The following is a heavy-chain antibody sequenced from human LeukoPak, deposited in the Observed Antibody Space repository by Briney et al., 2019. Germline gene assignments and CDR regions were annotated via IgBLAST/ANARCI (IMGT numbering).Heavy chain of an antibody. CDR1: GFTFSSYD. CDR2: ISGSGGST. V-gene: IGHV3-23*01. Sequence: GGSLRLSCAASGFTFSSYDMSWVRQAPGKGLEWVSAISGSGGSTYYADSVKGRFTISRDNSKNTLYLQLNSLRAEATAVYYCSKEWGHSWDPGSFDDWGQGTLVTVSS. CDR3: SKEWGHSWDPGSFDD. J-gene: IGHJ4*02. D-gene: IGHD6-13*01.